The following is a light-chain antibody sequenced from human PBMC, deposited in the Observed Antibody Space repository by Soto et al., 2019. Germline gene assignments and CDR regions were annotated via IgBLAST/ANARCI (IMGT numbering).Light chain of an antibody. CDR1: NIGSKS. J-gene: IGLJ3*02. CDR2: GDS. Sequence: SYELTQPPSVSVAPGQTARITCGGNNIGSKSVHWYQQKPGQAPVLVVYGDSDRPSGIPERFSGSNSGNTATLTISRVEAGDEADYYCQVWDSSSDNWVFGGGTQLTVL. CDR3: QVWDSSSDNWV. V-gene: IGLV3-21*02.